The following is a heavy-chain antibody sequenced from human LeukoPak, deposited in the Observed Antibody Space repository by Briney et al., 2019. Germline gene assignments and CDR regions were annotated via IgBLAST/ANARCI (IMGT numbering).Heavy chain of an antibody. D-gene: IGHD3-10*01. CDR3: ARDPITMVRGVPIDY. Sequence: ASVKVSCKASGYTFTGYYMHWVRQAPGQGLEWMGWINPNSGGTSYAQKFQGWVTMTRDTSISTAYMELSRLRSDDTAVYYCARDPITMVRGVPIDYWGQGTLVTVSS. CDR2: INPNSGGT. CDR1: GYTFTGYY. V-gene: IGHV1-2*04. J-gene: IGHJ4*02.